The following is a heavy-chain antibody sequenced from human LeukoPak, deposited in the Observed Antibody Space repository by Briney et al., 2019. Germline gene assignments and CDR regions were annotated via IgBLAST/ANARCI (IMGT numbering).Heavy chain of an antibody. J-gene: IGHJ6*03. CDR1: GYTFTGYY. CDR2: INPNSGGT. CDR3: ARDMAYYDFWSDYSGGYMDV. V-gene: IGHV1-2*02. D-gene: IGHD3-3*01. Sequence: ASVKVSCKASGYTFTGYYMHWVRQAPGQGLEWMGWINPNSGGTNYAQKFQGRVTMTRDTSISTAYMELSRLRSDDTAVYYCARDMAYYDFWSDYSGGYMDVWGKGTTVTVSS.